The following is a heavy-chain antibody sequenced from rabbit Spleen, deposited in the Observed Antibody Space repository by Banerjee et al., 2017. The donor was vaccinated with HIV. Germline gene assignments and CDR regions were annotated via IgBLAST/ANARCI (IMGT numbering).Heavy chain of an antibody. Sequence: QSLEESGGDLVKPEGSLTLTCTASGFSFNSNYYMCWVRRAPGKGLEWIACYGGSSGSTYYASWAKGRFTISKTSSTTVTLQMTSLTAADTATYFCTRDFRDYNWGVDLWGPGTLVTVS. J-gene: IGHJ6*01. CDR1: GFSFNSNYY. D-gene: IGHD2-1*01. CDR3: TRDFRDYNWGVDL. CDR2: YGGSSGST. V-gene: IGHV1S40*01.